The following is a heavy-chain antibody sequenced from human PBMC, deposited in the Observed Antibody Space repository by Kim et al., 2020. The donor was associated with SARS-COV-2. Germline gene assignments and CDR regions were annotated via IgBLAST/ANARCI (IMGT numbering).Heavy chain of an antibody. D-gene: IGHD5-12*01. CDR3: AKDWGGYSGYDYYFDY. CDR1: GFTFSISG. Sequence: GGSLRLSCAASGFTFSISGMHWVRQAPGKGLGWVAIISYDGSNKYYADSVKGRFTISRDNSKNTLSLQMNSLRAEDTAVYYCAKDWGGYSGYDYYFDYWGQGTLVNVSS. V-gene: IGHV3-30*18. CDR2: ISYDGSNK. J-gene: IGHJ4*02.